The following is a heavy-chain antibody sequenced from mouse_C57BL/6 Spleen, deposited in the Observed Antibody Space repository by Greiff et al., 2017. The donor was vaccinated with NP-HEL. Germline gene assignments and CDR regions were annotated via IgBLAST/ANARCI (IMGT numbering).Heavy chain of an antibody. CDR1: GFTFSDYG. D-gene: IGHD1-1*01. J-gene: IGHJ4*01. CDR3: AKGYDGSSYDYAMDY. CDR2: ISSGSSTL. V-gene: IGHV5-17*01. Sequence: EVHLVESGGGLVKPGGSLKLSCAASGFTFSDYGMHWVRQAPEKGLEWVAYISSGSSTLYYADTVKGRFTISRDNAKNTLFLQRTRLRSEDTARYYCAKGYDGSSYDYAMDYWGQRTSVTVSS.